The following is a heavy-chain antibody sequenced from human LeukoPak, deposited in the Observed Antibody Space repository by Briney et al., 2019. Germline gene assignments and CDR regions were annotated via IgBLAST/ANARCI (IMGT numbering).Heavy chain of an antibody. J-gene: IGHJ5*02. D-gene: IGHD6-13*01. CDR1: ARSISSSSYD. Sequence: ASETLSPTCTVSARSISSSSYDWGRIRQPPGRGLEWTGRIYDSASTYYNSSLKSRVTISVDTSKNQFSMKLSSVTAADTAVYHCARDFGCIAAAGTLPTWFDPWGQGTLVTVPS. V-gene: IGHV4-39*07. CDR3: ARDFGCIAAAGTLPTWFDP. CDR2: IYDSAST.